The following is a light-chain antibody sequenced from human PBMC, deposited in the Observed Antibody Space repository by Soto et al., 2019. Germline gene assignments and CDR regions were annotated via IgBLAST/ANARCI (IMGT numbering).Light chain of an antibody. Sequence: EIVMTQSPATLSVSPGERATLSCRASQSVSSNLAWYQQKPGQAPRLLIYGASTRATGMPARFSGSGSGTEFTLTISSLQSEDFATYYCQQYDDFPPLRTFGGGSKIELK. CDR3: QQYDDFPPLRT. V-gene: IGKV3-15*01. CDR2: GAS. CDR1: QSVSSN. J-gene: IGKJ4*01.